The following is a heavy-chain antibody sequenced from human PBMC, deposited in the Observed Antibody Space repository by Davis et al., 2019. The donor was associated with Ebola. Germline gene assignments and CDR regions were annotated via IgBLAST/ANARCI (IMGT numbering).Heavy chain of an antibody. CDR3: ARWPYYYYYGMDV. J-gene: IGHJ6*02. CDR1: GGSISSYY. V-gene: IGHV4-34*01. Sequence: SETLSLTCTVSGGSISSYYWSWIRQPPGKGLEWIGEINHSGSTNYNPSLKSRVTISVDTSKNQFSLKLSSVTAADTAVYYCARWPYYYYYGMDVWGQGTTVTVSS. CDR2: INHSGST.